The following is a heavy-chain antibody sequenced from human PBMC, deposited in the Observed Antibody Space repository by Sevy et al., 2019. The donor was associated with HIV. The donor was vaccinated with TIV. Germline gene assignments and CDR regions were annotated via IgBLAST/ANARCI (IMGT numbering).Heavy chain of an antibody. V-gene: IGHV6-1*01. CDR1: GESVSSKSAA. CDR3: ARDFGSTWDGHSRGAFDI. Sequence: QSQTLSLTCAISGESVSSKSAAWSWIRQSPSRGLEWLGRTYYRSKWYNHYAQSMKSRITVNPEESMNRFSLHLNSVTPEDTAVYYCARDFGSTWDGHSRGAFDIWGQGTVVTVSS. CDR2: TYYRSKWYN. D-gene: IGHD6-13*01. J-gene: IGHJ3*02.